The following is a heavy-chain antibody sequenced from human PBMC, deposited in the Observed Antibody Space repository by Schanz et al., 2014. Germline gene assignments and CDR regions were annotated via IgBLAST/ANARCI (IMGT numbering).Heavy chain of an antibody. J-gene: IGHJ4*02. Sequence: VQLLESGGGLVQPGGSLRLSCAASGFTFSDYYMSWIRQAPGKGLEWVSYISGTTTYTNYADSVKGRFTISRDNAKNSLYLQMNSLRAEDTAVYYCARANCRRKINFDYWGRGTLVTVSS. CDR3: ARANCRRKINFDY. V-gene: IGHV3-11*06. CDR2: ISGTTTYT. D-gene: IGHD2-21*01. CDR1: GFTFSDYY.